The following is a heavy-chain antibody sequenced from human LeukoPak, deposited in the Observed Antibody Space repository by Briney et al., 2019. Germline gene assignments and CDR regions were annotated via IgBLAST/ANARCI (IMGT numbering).Heavy chain of an antibody. CDR3: AKGLVEMATITVRDYYFDY. Sequence: GGSLRLSCAASGFTFDDNAMHWVRQAPGKGLEWVSGISWNSGSIGYADSVKGRFTISRDNAKNSLYLQMNSLRAEDTALYYCAKGLVEMATITVRDYYFDYWGQGTLVTASS. CDR2: ISWNSGSI. CDR1: GFTFDDNA. J-gene: IGHJ4*02. D-gene: IGHD5-24*01. V-gene: IGHV3-9*01.